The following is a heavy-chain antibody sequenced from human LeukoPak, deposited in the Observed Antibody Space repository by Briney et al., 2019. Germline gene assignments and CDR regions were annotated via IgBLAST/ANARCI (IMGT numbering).Heavy chain of an antibody. CDR3: ATEGPLPGGHDY. CDR1: GFTFSSYW. CDR2: INSDGGST. D-gene: IGHD2-15*01. V-gene: IGHV3-74*01. J-gene: IGHJ4*02. Sequence: PGGSLRLSCAASGFTFSSYWMHWVRQAPGKGLVWVSRINSDGGSTSYADSVKGRFTISRDNVKNTVYLQMNSLRVEDSAVYYCATEGPLPGGHDYWGQGTLVTVFS.